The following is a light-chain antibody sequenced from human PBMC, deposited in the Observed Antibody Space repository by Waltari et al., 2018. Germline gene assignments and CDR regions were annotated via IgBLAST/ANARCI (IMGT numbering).Light chain of an antibody. CDR3: QQSYSTPSFT. J-gene: IGKJ3*01. CDR1: QSIATS. V-gene: IGKV1-39*01. CDR2: AAS. Sequence: DIQMTQSTSSLSASVGDRVTITCRASQSIATSLNWYQHRAGKAPRLLIYAASSLQGGVSSRFSGSGSGTDFTLTIDSLQPEDVATYYCQQSYSTPSFTFGPGTKVDI.